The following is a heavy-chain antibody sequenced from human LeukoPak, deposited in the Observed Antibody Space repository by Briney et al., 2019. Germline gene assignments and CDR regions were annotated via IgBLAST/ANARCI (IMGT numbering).Heavy chain of an antibody. D-gene: IGHD1-26*01. CDR1: GDSVSSNSAA. V-gene: IGHV6-1*01. J-gene: IGHJ5*02. CDR2: TYYRSKWYN. CDR3: ARDEIYSGSYHSRWFDP. Sequence: SQTLSLTCAISGDSVSSNSAAWNWIRQSPSRGLEWLGRTYYRSKWYNDYAVSVKSRITINPDTSKNQFSLQLNSVTPEDTAVYYCARDEIYSGSYHSRWFDPWGQGTLVTVSS.